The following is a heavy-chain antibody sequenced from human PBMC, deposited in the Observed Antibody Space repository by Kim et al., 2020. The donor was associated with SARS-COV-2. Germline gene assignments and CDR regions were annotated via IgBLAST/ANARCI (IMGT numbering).Heavy chain of an antibody. CDR3: ASHFRTEYFYYYYIDV. V-gene: IGHV4-39*01. CDR2: IYYSGST. Sequence: SETLSLTCTVSSGSISRSSYYWGWIRQPPGKGLEWIGSIYYSGSTSYNPSLKGRVTISVDTSKNQFSLRLSSVTAADTVLYYCASHFRTEYFYYYYIDVWGKGTTVTVSS. J-gene: IGHJ6*03. CDR1: SGSISRSSYY.